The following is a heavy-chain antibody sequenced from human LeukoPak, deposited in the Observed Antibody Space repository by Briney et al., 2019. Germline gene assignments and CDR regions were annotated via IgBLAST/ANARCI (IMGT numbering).Heavy chain of an antibody. J-gene: IGHJ6*03. CDR2: INHSGST. Sequence: TSETLSLTCAVYGGSFSGYYWSWIRQPPGKGLEWIGEINHSGSTNYNPSLKSRVTISVDTSKNQFSLKLSSVTAADTAVYYCARGRGSSWYYYYYYYMDVWGKGTTVTVSS. V-gene: IGHV4-34*01. D-gene: IGHD6-13*01. CDR1: GGSFSGYY. CDR3: ARGRGSSWYYYYYYYMDV.